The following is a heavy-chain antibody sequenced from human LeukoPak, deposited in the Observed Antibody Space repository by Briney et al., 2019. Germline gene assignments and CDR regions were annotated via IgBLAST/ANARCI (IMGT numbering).Heavy chain of an antibody. CDR3: ARDKVVGATNFDS. D-gene: IGHD1-26*01. CDR2: IKQDGGEK. V-gene: IGHV3-7*01. J-gene: IGHJ4*02. CDR1: GFTFSEYW. Sequence: GGSLRLSCAASGFTFSEYWMAWVRQAPGKGLEWVANIKQDGGEKYYVDSMKGRFTISRDNAENSLFLQMNGLRAEDTAVYYCARDKVVGATNFDSWGQGTLVSVSS.